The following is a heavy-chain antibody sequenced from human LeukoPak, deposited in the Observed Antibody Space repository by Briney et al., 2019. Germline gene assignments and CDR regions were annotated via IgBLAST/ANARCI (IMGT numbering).Heavy chain of an antibody. CDR1: GGTFSSYA. J-gene: IGHJ6*03. CDR3: ARDRGIVVVPAAEYYYYYMDV. D-gene: IGHD2-2*01. CDR2: IIPIFGTA. Sequence: SSVKVSCKASGGTFSSYAISWARQAPGQGLEWMGGIIPIFGTANYAQKFQGRVTITADESTSTAYMELSSLRSEDTAVYYCARDRGIVVVPAAEYYYYYMDVWGKGTTVTVSS. V-gene: IGHV1-69*01.